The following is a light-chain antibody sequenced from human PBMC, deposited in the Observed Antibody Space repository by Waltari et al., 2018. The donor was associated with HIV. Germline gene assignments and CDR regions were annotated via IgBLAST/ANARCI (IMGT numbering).Light chain of an antibody. CDR3: VGWDSSLSAYV. Sequence: QSFLTQPPSASGTPGQPVTISCSGSSSNIENDNLYWYQQLPGMTPKLLIYKNFLRPSGVPDRFAASKSGTSASLTISGLRSADEADYYCVGWDSSLSAYVFGAGTKVAVL. J-gene: IGLJ1*01. CDR2: KNF. CDR1: SSNIENDN. V-gene: IGLV1-47*01.